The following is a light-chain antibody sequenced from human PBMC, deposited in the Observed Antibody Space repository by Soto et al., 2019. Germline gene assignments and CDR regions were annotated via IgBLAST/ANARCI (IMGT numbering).Light chain of an antibody. Sequence: DIQMTQSPSSLSAFVGARVTITCRASQGVANYLGWYQKKPGKVPKALIYGVSTLQSGAPSRFSGSGSDTDFTLTISSLQPEDAATYYCQHYRSAQMTFGQGTKVEIK. CDR3: QHYRSAQMT. CDR1: QGVANY. CDR2: GVS. V-gene: IGKV1-27*01. J-gene: IGKJ1*01.